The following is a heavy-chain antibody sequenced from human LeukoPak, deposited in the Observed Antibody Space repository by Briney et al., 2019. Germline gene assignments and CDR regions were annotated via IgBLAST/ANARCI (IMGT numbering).Heavy chain of an antibody. V-gene: IGHV3-23*01. CDR1: GFTFSSYA. CDR2: ISGSGGST. J-gene: IGHJ4*02. Sequence: GGSLRLSCAASGFTFSSYAMGWVRQAPGKGLEWVSAISGSGGSTYYADSVKGRFTISRDNSKNTLYLQMNSLRAEDTAVYYCAKDRGGYCGGDCYPYYFDYWGQGTLVTVSS. CDR3: AKDRGGYCGGDCYPYYFDY. D-gene: IGHD2-21*02.